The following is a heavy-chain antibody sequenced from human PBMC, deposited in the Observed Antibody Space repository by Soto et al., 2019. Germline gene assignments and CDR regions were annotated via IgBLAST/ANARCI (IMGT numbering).Heavy chain of an antibody. CDR2: ISTYNGNT. Sequence: ASVKVSCKASGYTFTSYGITWVRQAPGQGLEWMGWISTYNGNTNYAPKLQGRVTMTTDTSTSTAYMELRSLRSDDTAVYYCVRDDCISTSCCISDWGQGTLVTVSS. CDR3: VRDDCISTSCCISD. D-gene: IGHD2-2*01. CDR1: GYTFTSYG. V-gene: IGHV1-18*01. J-gene: IGHJ4*02.